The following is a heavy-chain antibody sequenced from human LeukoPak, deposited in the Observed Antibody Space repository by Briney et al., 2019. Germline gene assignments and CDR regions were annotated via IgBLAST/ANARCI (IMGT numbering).Heavy chain of an antibody. D-gene: IGHD6-19*01. J-gene: IGHJ4*02. CDR3: AGYSSGWSSGVGY. V-gene: IGHV4-39*01. CDR2: IYYSGTT. Sequence: SETLSLTCTVSGGSISSLTYYWGWIRQPPGRGLEWIASIYYSGTTYYSPSLKSRVTISVNRSNNQFSLRLTSVTAADTAVYFCAGYSSGWSSGVGYWGQGTLVTVSS. CDR1: GGSISSLTYY.